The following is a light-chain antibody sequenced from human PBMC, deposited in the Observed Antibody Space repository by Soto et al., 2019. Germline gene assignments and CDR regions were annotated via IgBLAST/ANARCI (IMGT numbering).Light chain of an antibody. CDR3: QQYCSSPWT. Sequence: EIVLTQSPGTLSLSPGERATLSCRASQSVSSNYLAWYQQKPGQAPRPLIYGASSRATGIPDRFSGSGAGTDFTLTIIRLEPEDFAVYYCQQYCSSPWTFGQGTKVEIK. V-gene: IGKV3-20*01. CDR1: QSVSSNY. J-gene: IGKJ1*01. CDR2: GAS.